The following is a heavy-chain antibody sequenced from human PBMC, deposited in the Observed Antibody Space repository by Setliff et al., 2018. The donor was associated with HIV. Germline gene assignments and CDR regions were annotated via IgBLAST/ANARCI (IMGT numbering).Heavy chain of an antibody. CDR3: ARDFLRSGYFDS. CDR1: GDSLSSDYYY. D-gene: IGHD4-17*01. Sequence: LSLTCTVSGDSLSSDYYYWTWIRQHPEKGLEWIRYIYYSGSTLYNPSLRSRLSMSVDTSKNQFSLELSSVTAADTAVYFCARDFLRSGYFDSWGQGKLVTVSS. CDR2: IYYSGST. J-gene: IGHJ4*02. V-gene: IGHV4-31*03.